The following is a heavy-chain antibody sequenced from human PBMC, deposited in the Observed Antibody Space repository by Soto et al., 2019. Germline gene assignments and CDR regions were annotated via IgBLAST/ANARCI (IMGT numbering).Heavy chain of an antibody. V-gene: IGHV4-34*01. Sequence: NPSETLSLTCAVYGGSFSGYYWSWIRQPPGKGLEWIGEINHSGSTNYNPSLKSRVTISVDTSKNQFSLKLSSVTAADTAVYYCARGRRRDYYGSGSYARPFDYWGQGTLVTVSS. CDR3: ARGRRRDYYGSGSYARPFDY. D-gene: IGHD3-10*01. J-gene: IGHJ4*02. CDR2: INHSGST. CDR1: GGSFSGYY.